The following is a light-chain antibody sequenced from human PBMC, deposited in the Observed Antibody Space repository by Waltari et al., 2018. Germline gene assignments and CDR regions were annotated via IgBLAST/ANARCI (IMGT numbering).Light chain of an antibody. CDR3: CSYAGKYTFV. J-gene: IGLJ2*01. Sequence: QSALTQPRSVSGSPGQSVTISCPGTLHDIGSDNYVPWYQLTPDNAPKLTIHDVDRRPSGVPYRFSASKSGITASLTISGLQSADEGDYYCCSYAGKYTFVFGGGTKLTV. CDR2: DVD. V-gene: IGLV2-11*01. CDR1: LHDIGSDNY.